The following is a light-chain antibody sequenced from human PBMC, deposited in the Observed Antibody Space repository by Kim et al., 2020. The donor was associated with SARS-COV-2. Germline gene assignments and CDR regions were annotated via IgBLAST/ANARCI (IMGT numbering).Light chain of an antibody. J-gene: IGKJ4*01. CDR1: QGIGSW. CDR2: GAS. V-gene: IGKV1-12*01. Sequence: ASVGDRVTISCRACQGIGSWLAWYQQRPGKAPKLLIYGASSLQSGIPSRFSGNGSGTDFTLSISSLQPEDFATYYCQKTNSFPLTFGGGTKVDIK. CDR3: QKTNSFPLT.